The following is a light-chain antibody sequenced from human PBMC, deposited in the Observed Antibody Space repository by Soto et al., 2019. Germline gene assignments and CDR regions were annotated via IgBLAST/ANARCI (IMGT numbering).Light chain of an antibody. V-gene: IGKV3-20*01. J-gene: IGKJ1*01. CDR2: DVS. Sequence: EIVLTQSPGTLSLSPGERAALSCRASRSLSSTSLAWDQQRPGQAPRLLIYDVSSRATGIPDRFSGSGSGTDFTLTINRLEPDDFAVYYCQQYGSSPRTFGQGTKVEI. CDR3: QQYGSSPRT. CDR1: RSLSSTS.